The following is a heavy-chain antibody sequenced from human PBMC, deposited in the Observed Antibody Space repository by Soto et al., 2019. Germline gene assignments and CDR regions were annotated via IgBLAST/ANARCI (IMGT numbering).Heavy chain of an antibody. V-gene: IGHV3-15*07. CDR1: GFAFSDAW. D-gene: IGHD3-3*01. J-gene: IGHJ4*02. CDR2: IKSNTDGGTT. CDR3: TADLAETATTKIFY. Sequence: GGSLRLSCAASGFAFSDAWMNWVRQAPWKGLEWVGRIKSNTDGGTTDYAAPVKGRFTISRDDSENTLYLEMNSLKTEDTGVYYCTADLAETATTKIFYWAQGSLLTVSS.